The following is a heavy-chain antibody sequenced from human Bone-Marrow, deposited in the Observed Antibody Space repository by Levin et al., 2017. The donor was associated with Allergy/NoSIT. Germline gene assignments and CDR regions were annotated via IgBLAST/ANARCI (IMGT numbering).Heavy chain of an antibody. CDR3: AKDAPGGKVTGGRAFDV. CDR1: GFTFSGFA. D-gene: IGHD3-16*01. J-gene: IGHJ3*01. V-gene: IGHV3-23*01. Sequence: SCAASGFTFSGFAMTWVRQTPGKGLEWVSGISGRGDITYYADSVKGRFTVSRDNSKMTLYLQLNSLRAEDTALYYCAKDAPGGKVTGGRAFDVWGQGTMVTVSS. CDR2: ISGRGDIT.